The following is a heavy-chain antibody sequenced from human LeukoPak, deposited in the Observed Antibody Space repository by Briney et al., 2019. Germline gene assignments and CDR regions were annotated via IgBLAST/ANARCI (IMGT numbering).Heavy chain of an antibody. CDR1: GVSISSYY. V-gene: IGHV4-4*07. CDR2: IYTSGST. D-gene: IGHD6-19*01. Sequence: PSETVSLTCTVSGVSISSYYWSWIRQPAGKGLEWIGRIYTSGSTNYNPSLKSRVTMSVDTSKNQFSLKLSSVTAADTAVYYCARHRGGSSGPLDAFDIWGQGTMVTVSS. J-gene: IGHJ3*02. CDR3: ARHRGGSSGPLDAFDI.